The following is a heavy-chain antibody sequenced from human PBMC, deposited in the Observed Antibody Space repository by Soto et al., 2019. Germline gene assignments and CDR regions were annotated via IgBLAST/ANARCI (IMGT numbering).Heavy chain of an antibody. CDR2: IHYSGST. V-gene: IGHV4-59*08. J-gene: IGHJ5*02. Sequence: QVQLQESGPGLVKPSETLSLTCTVSGGSISSYYWSWIRQPPGKGLEWIGYIHYSGSTNYNPSRKSRVTLAVDTSQHQSSLKLSSVTAADTTVYYCARLVWSAGTSFDPWGQGTLVTVSS. D-gene: IGHD6-13*01. CDR3: ARLVWSAGTSFDP. CDR1: GGSISSYY.